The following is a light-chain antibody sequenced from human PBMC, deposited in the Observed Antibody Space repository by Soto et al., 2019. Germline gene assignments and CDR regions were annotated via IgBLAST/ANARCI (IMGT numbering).Light chain of an antibody. V-gene: IGLV2-14*01. CDR1: SSDVGGYNY. CDR3: SSYTSSSLRV. CDR2: DVS. Sequence: QSALTQPASVSGSPGQSITISCTGTSSDVGGYNYVSWYQQHPGKAPKLMIYDVSNRPSGVSNRFSGSKSGNTASLTISGLHAEDEADYYCSSYTSSSLRVFGGGTKVTVL. J-gene: IGLJ2*01.